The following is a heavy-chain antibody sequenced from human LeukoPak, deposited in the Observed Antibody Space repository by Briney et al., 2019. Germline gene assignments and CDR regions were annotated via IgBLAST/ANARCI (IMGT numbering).Heavy chain of an antibody. D-gene: IGHD3-22*01. V-gene: IGHV1-2*02. J-gene: IGHJ4*02. CDR1: GYSFTGYY. Sequence: ASVKVSCKASGYSFTGYYMHWVRQAPGQGLEWMGWINPYSGGTNYAQKLQGRVTMTRDTSISTAYMELSRLRSDDTAVYYCAREVPYDSSFYYQPFDYWGQGTLVTVSS. CDR2: INPYSGGT. CDR3: AREVPYDSSFYYQPFDY.